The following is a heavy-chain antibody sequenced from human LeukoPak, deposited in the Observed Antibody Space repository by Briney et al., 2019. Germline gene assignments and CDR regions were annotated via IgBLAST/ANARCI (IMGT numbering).Heavy chain of an antibody. CDR2: IYYSGST. J-gene: IGHJ4*02. CDR3: ARGADYGDYIDY. V-gene: IGHV4-59*12. Sequence: PSETLSLTCTVSGGSISSYYWGWIRQPPGKGLEWIGYIYYSGSTNYNPSLKSRVTISVDTSKNQFSLKLSSVTAADTAVYYCARGADYGDYIDYWGQGTLVTVSS. D-gene: IGHD4-17*01. CDR1: GGSISSYY.